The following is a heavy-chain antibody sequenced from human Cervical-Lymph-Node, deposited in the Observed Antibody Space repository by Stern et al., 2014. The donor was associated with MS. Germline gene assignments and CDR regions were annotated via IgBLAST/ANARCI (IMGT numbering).Heavy chain of an antibody. V-gene: IGHV1-46*01. J-gene: IGHJ3*02. Sequence: QVQLVQSGAEVKKPGASVKVSCKASGYTFINYYLYWVRQAPGQGLEWMGIINPNDGGTNDAQKFQGRVTMTRDTATSTVYMELSSLRSDDTAVYYCAREVRETWSHRYAFHIWGQGTMVTVSS. CDR1: GYTFINYY. CDR2: INPNDGGT. D-gene: IGHD2-21*01. CDR3: AREVRETWSHRYAFHI.